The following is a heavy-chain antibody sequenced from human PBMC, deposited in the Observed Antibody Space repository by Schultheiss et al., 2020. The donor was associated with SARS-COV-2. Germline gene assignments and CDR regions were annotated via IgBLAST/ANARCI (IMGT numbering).Heavy chain of an antibody. Sequence: GGSLRLSCAASGFTFDDYAMHWVRQAPGKGLEWVSGISWNSGSIGYADSVKGRFTISRDNSKNTLYLQMNSLRAEDTAVYYCARDTRIYDFWSGYLDYWGQGTLVTVSS. CDR2: ISWNSGSI. CDR1: GFTFDDYA. CDR3: ARDTRIYDFWSGYLDY. J-gene: IGHJ4*02. D-gene: IGHD3-3*01. V-gene: IGHV3-9*01.